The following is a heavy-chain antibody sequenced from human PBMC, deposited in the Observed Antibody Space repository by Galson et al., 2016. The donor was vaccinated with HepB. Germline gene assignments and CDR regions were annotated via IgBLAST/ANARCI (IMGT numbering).Heavy chain of an antibody. D-gene: IGHD3-22*01. CDR2: ISSRSTYI. CDR3: TGDSETTSQWESSGYYPDCFRH. V-gene: IGHV3-21*01. CDR1: GFTFATYN. Sequence: SLRLSCAASGFTFATYNIHWVRQAPGKGLEWVSSISSRSTYIFYADSVKGRFTIYRDNAKNSLFLQMSGLRAEDTAVYYCTGDSETTSQWESSGYYPDCFRHWGQGTLVTVSS. J-gene: IGHJ1*01.